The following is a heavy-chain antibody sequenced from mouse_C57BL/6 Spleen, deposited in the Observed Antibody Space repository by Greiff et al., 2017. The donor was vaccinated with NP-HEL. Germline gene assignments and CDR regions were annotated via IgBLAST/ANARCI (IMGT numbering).Heavy chain of an antibody. CDR3: VRERSTVVATPFAY. V-gene: IGHV10-1*01. J-gene: IGHJ3*01. Sequence: EVQRVESGGGLVQPKGSLKLSCAASGFSFNTYAMNWVRQAPGKGLEWVARIRSKSNNYATYYADSVKDRFTISRDDSESMLYLQMNNLKTEDTAMYYWVRERSTVVATPFAYWGQGTLVTVSA. CDR2: IRSKSNNYAT. D-gene: IGHD1-1*01. CDR1: GFSFNTYA.